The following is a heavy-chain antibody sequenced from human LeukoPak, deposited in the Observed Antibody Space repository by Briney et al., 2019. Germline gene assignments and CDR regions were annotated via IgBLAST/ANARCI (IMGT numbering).Heavy chain of an antibody. CDR3: ALGEGYYYGMDV. Sequence: SETLSLTCAVYGGSFSGYYWSWIRQPPGKGLEWIGEINHSGSTNYNPSLKGRVTISVDTSKNQFSLKLSSVTAADTAVYYCALGEGYYYGMDVWGQGTTVTVSS. D-gene: IGHD3-16*01. CDR2: INHSGST. V-gene: IGHV4-34*01. CDR1: GGSFSGYY. J-gene: IGHJ6*02.